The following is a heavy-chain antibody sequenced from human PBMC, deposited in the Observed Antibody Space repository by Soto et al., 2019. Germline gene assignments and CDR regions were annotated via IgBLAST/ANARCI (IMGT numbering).Heavy chain of an antibody. CDR2: ISGSGGST. D-gene: IGHD3-3*01. Sequence: EVQLLESGGGLVQPGGSLRLSCAASGFTFSSYAMSWVRQAPGKGLEWVSAISGSGGSTYYADSVKGRFTISRDNSKNTLYLQMNSLRAEDTAVYYCETNLDPFDFWSGYYTPHFDYWGQGTLVTVSS. CDR3: ETNLDPFDFWSGYYTPHFDY. V-gene: IGHV3-23*01. CDR1: GFTFSSYA. J-gene: IGHJ4*02.